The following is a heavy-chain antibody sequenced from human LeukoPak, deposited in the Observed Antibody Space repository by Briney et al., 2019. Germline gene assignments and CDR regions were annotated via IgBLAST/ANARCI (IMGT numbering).Heavy chain of an antibody. CDR3: ARGYPIVGAIHFDY. D-gene: IGHD1-26*01. CDR2: ISYDGSNK. CDR1: GFTFSSYA. J-gene: IGHJ4*02. Sequence: GGSLRLSCAASGFTFSSYAMHWVRQAPGKGLEWVAVISYDGSNKYYADSVKGRFTISRDNSKNTLYLQMNSLRAEDTAVYYCARGYPIVGAIHFDYWGQGTLVTVSS. V-gene: IGHV3-30-3*01.